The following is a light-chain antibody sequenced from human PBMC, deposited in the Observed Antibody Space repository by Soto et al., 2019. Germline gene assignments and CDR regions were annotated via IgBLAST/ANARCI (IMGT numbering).Light chain of an antibody. CDR3: QQFNNYPLT. CDR1: QGISSA. CDR2: DAS. Sequence: AIHLTQSPSSLSASVGDRATVTCLASQGISSALAWYQQKPGKAPKLLIYDASSLESGVPSRFSGSGSGTDFTLTISSLQPEDFATYYCQQFNNYPLTFGGGTAVDIK. J-gene: IGKJ4*02. V-gene: IGKV1D-13*01.